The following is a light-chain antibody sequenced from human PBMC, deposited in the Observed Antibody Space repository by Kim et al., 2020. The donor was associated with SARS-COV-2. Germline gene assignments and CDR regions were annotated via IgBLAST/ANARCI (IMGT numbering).Light chain of an antibody. Sequence: QSALTQPASVSGSPGQSITISCTGTSSDVGAYNFVSWYQHHPGKVPKLIIYDVTQRPAGVSDRFSGSKSGNTASLTISGLQAEDEGDYYCTSYTTRSAWVFGGGTQLTVL. CDR2: DVT. CDR3: TSYTTRSAWV. CDR1: SSDVGAYNF. J-gene: IGLJ3*02. V-gene: IGLV2-14*03.